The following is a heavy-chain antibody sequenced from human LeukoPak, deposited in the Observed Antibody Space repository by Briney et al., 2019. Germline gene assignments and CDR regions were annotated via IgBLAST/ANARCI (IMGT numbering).Heavy chain of an antibody. D-gene: IGHD4-17*01. V-gene: IGHV1-24*01. J-gene: IGHJ4*02. Sequence: ASVKVSCKVSRYTLTELSMHWVRQAPGKGLEWMGGFDPEDGETIYAQKFQGRVTMTEDTSTDTAYMELSSLRSEDTAVYYCATVVEYGDYVFDYWGQGTLVTVSS. CDR2: FDPEDGET. CDR3: ATVVEYGDYVFDY. CDR1: RYTLTELS.